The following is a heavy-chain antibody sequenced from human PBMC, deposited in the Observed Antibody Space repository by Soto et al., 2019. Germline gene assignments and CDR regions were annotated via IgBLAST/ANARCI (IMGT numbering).Heavy chain of an antibody. D-gene: IGHD3-10*01. Sequence: ASVKVSCKASVYTFTSYYIHWVRQDTEQGLEWMGIINPSGGSTSYAQKFQGRVTMTRDTSTSTVYMELSSLRSEDTAVYYCARDLQYYYGSGSYYNKPNWFDPWGQGTLVTVSS. CDR2: INPSGGST. CDR1: VYTFTSYY. V-gene: IGHV1-46*01. J-gene: IGHJ5*02. CDR3: ARDLQYYYGSGSYYNKPNWFDP.